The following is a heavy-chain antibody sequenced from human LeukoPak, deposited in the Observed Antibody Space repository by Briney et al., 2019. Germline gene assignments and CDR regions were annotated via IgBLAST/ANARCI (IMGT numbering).Heavy chain of an antibody. CDR1: GGTFSSYA. D-gene: IGHD3-16*01. CDR2: IIPIFGTA. Sequence: GVSVKVSCKASGGTFSSYAISWVRQAPGQGLEWMGGIIPIFGTANYAQKFQGRVTITADESTSTAYMELSSLRSEDTAVYYCARDYYDYVWGSYKSAFDIWGQGTMVTVSS. CDR3: ARDYYDYVWGSYKSAFDI. J-gene: IGHJ3*02. V-gene: IGHV1-69*13.